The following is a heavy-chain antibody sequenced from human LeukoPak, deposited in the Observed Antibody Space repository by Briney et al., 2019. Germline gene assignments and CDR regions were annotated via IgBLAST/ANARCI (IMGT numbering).Heavy chain of an antibody. V-gene: IGHV4-4*07. J-gene: IGHJ6*04. CDR3: ARVGRWELLGAMDV. CDR1: GGSISSYY. Sequence: SETLSLTCTVSGGSISSYYWSWIRQPAGKGLEWIGRIYTSGSTNYNPSLKSRVTMSVDTSKNQFSLKLSSVTAADTAVYYCARVGRWELLGAMDVWGKGTTVTISS. D-gene: IGHD1-26*01. CDR2: IYTSGST.